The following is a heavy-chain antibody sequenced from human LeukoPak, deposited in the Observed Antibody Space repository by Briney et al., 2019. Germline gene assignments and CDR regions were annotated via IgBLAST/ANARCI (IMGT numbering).Heavy chain of an antibody. J-gene: IGHJ3*02. Sequence: PSETLSLTCTVSGGSISTYYWNWIRQPPGKGLEWIGYIYYSGRTNYNPSLKSRVTISVDTSKNQFSLKLTSVTAADTAVYYCARDPPGRVASDIWGQGTMVTVSS. D-gene: IGHD5/OR15-5a*01. CDR1: GGSISTYY. CDR2: IYYSGRT. CDR3: ARDPPGRVASDI. V-gene: IGHV4-59*01.